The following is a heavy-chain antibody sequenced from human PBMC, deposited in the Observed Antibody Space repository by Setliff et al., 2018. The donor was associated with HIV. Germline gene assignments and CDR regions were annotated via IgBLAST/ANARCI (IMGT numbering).Heavy chain of an antibody. D-gene: IGHD3-9*01. CDR3: ARSGFLTALDSYDV. J-gene: IGHJ3*01. CDR2: ISGNNGNT. Sequence: ASVKVSCKASGYILSHFGMTWVRQAPGQGLEWMGWISGNNGNTKYAQKFQDKVTITTDTSTSTHYLELRSLRFDDTAVYYCARSGFLTALDSYDVWGQGTMVTVSS. V-gene: IGHV1-18*01. CDR1: GYILSHFG.